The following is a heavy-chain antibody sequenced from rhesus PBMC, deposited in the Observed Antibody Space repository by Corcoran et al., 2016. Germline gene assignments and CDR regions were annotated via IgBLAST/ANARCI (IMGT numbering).Heavy chain of an antibody. CDR1: GFSISTSGTG. D-gene: IGHD5-42*01. J-gene: IGHJ4*01. V-gene: IGHV2-174*01. Sequence: QVTLKESGPALVKPTQTLTLTCTFSGFSISTSGTGVGWIRQPPGKALEWLALIYWDDDKRYSTSLKTRRTISNDTSKNQVVLTVTNMDPVDTATYSCVRPGYSGDFDYWGQGVLVTVSS. CDR3: VRPGYSGDFDY. CDR2: IYWDDDK.